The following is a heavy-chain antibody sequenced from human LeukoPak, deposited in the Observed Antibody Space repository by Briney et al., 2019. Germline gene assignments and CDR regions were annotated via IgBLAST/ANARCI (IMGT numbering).Heavy chain of an antibody. V-gene: IGHV4-4*09. Sequence: SETLSLTCTVSGDSISSYYWSWIRQPPGKGLEWIGYIYTSGGTNYIPPLKSRVTISIDTSKNQFSLKLSSVTAADSAVYYCARLTRLSTSPDRYYLDYWGQGTLVTVSS. CDR1: GDSISSYY. CDR3: ARLTRLSTSPDRYYLDY. D-gene: IGHD6-6*01. J-gene: IGHJ4*02. CDR2: IYTSGGT.